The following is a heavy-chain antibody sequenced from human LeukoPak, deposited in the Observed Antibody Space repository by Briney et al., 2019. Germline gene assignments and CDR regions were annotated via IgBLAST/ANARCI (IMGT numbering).Heavy chain of an antibody. J-gene: IGHJ4*02. CDR3: ARISVLAARPFDY. V-gene: IGHV4-39*01. Sequence: SETLSLTCTVSGGSISSSSYYWGWIRQPPGKGLEWIGSIYYSGSTYYNPSLKSRVTISVDTPKNQFSLKLSSVTAADTAVYYCARISVLAARPFDYWGQGTLVTVSS. CDR2: IYYSGST. D-gene: IGHD6-6*01. CDR1: GGSISSSSYY.